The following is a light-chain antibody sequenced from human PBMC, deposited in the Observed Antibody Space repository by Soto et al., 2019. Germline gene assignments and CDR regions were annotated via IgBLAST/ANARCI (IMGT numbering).Light chain of an antibody. V-gene: IGLV2-23*01. Sequence: QSALTQPASVSGSPGQSITISCTGTSSDVGSYSLVSWYQQRPGKGPKLLIFEGSKRPSGVSDRFSGSKSGNTASLTISGLQAEDEADYYCCSYIGGRTHYVCGLGTKLTVL. J-gene: IGLJ1*01. CDR2: EGS. CDR3: CSYIGGRTHYV. CDR1: SSDVGSYSL.